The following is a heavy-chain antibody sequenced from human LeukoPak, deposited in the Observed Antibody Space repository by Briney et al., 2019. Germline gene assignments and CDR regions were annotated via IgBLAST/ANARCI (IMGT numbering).Heavy chain of an antibody. J-gene: IGHJ5*02. CDR1: GCSISNGYY. Sequence: SETLSLTCAVSGCSISNGYYWGLIRPPAGKVLEWVGINHNGGSNYYNPSLKNRVTISVDTSKNQSSLKLSSVTAADTAVYYCARVGYYYGSGSYYNWFDPWGQGTLVTVSS. CDR3: ARVGYYYGSGSYYNWFDP. CDR2: NHNGGSN. D-gene: IGHD3-10*01. V-gene: IGHV4-38-2*01.